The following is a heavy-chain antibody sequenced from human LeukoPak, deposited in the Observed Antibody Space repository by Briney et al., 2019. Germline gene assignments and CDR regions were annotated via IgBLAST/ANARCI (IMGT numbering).Heavy chain of an antibody. CDR1: GGSIRSSSYY. V-gene: IGHV4-39*01. J-gene: IGHJ5*02. Sequence: SETLSLTCTVSGGSIRSSSYYWGWIRQPPGKGLEWIGSIYYSGSTYYNPSLKSRVTISVDTSKNQFSLKLSSVTAADTAVYYCARVVGTAMVTNWFDPWGQGTLVTVSS. D-gene: IGHD5-18*01. CDR3: ARVVGTAMVTNWFDP. CDR2: IYYSGST.